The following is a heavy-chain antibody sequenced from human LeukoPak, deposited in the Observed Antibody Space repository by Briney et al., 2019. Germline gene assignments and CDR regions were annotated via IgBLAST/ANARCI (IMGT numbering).Heavy chain of an antibody. CDR3: ARGPDIVVVPAAIPPDY. CDR1: GGSISSSIYY. V-gene: IGHV4-39*01. CDR2: IYYSGST. Sequence: SETLSLTCTVSGGSISSSIYYWGWIRQPPGKGLEWIGSIYYSGSTYYNPSLKSRVTISVDTSKNQFSLKLSSVTAADTAVYYCARGPDIVVVPAAIPPDYWGQGTLVTVSS. J-gene: IGHJ4*02. D-gene: IGHD2-2*02.